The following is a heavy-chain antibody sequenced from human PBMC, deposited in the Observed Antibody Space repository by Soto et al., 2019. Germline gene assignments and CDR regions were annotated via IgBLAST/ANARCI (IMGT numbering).Heavy chain of an antibody. V-gene: IGHV4-34*01. J-gene: IGHJ5*02. Sequence: QVQLQQWGAGLLKPSETLSLTCAVYGGSFSGYYWSWIRQPPGKGLEWIGEINHSGSTNYNPSLKSRVTISVDTSTNQFSLKLTSVTAADTAVYYFARCLFTMVRGVIIKRGWFDPWGQGTLVTVSS. CDR1: GGSFSGYY. D-gene: IGHD3-10*01. CDR3: ARCLFTMVRGVIIKRGWFDP. CDR2: INHSGST.